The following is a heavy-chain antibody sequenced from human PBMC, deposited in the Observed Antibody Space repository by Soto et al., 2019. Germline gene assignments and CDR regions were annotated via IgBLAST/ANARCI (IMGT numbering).Heavy chain of an antibody. CDR1: GYSFNNNW. CDR2: IYPGDSDT. Sequence: GESLKISCKGSGYSFNNNWIGWVRQMPGKGLEWMGTIYPGDSDTRYSPSFQGQVIISADKSISIAYLQWSSLKASDTAMYYCARHPPPSIIYLWGSGTDSWGQGTLVTVSS. D-gene: IGHD3-16*01. CDR3: ARHPPPSIIYLWGSGTDS. J-gene: IGHJ4*02. V-gene: IGHV5-51*01.